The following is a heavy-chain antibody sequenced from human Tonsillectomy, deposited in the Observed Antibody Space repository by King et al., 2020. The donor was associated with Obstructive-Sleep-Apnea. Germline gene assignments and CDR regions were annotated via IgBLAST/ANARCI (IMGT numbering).Heavy chain of an antibody. D-gene: IGHD3-3*02. Sequence: VQLVESGGGLVKPGGSLRLSCAASGLSFSNAWMSWVRQAPGKGLEWVGRIKSKTDGGTTDYAAPVKGRFTVVRDDSKNTMHLEMNSLKTEDTAVYYCATGGTPAFFRVDPWGQGTLVTVSS. CDR3: ATGGTPAFFRVDP. CDR2: IKSKTDGGTT. J-gene: IGHJ5*02. V-gene: IGHV3-15*01. CDR1: GLSFSNAW.